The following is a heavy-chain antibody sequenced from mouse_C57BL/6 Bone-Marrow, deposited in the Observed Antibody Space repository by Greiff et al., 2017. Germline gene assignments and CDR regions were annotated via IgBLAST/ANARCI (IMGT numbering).Heavy chain of an antibody. V-gene: IGHV1-81*01. Sequence: VQLVESGAELARPGASVKLSCKASGYTFTSYGISWVKQRTGQGLEWIGVIYPRSGNTYYNEKFKGKATLTADKSSSTAYMELRSLTSEDSAVYFCSRRGYGNPAWFAYWGQGTLVTVSA. J-gene: IGHJ3*01. CDR2: IYPRSGNT. D-gene: IGHD2-1*01. CDR3: SRRGYGNPAWFAY. CDR1: GYTFTSYG.